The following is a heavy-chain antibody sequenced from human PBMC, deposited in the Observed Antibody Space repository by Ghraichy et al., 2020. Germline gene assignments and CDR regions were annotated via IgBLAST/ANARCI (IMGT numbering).Heavy chain of an antibody. J-gene: IGHJ6*02. Sequence: SVKVSCKASGGTFSSYAISWVRQAPGQGLEWMGGIIPIFGTANYAQKFQGRVTITADESTSTAYMELSSLRSEDTAVYYCARGDIVVVPAAIPSYYYYGMDVWGQGTTVTVSS. V-gene: IGHV1-69*13. CDR1: GGTFSSYA. CDR2: IIPIFGTA. CDR3: ARGDIVVVPAAIPSYYYYGMDV. D-gene: IGHD2-2*02.